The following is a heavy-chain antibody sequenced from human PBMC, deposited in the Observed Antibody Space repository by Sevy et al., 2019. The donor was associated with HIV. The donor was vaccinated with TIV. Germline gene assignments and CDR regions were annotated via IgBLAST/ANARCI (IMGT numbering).Heavy chain of an antibody. CDR1: GFTFSSYG. V-gene: IGHV3-30*18. Sequence: GGSLRLSCAASGFTFSSYGMHLVRQAPGKGLEWVAVISYDGSNKYYADSVKGRFTISRDNSKNTLYLQMNSLRAEDTAVYYCAKDGCTVTKGCYYGMDVWGQGTTVTVSS. CDR2: ISYDGSNK. D-gene: IGHD4-17*01. CDR3: AKDGCTVTKGCYYGMDV. J-gene: IGHJ6*02.